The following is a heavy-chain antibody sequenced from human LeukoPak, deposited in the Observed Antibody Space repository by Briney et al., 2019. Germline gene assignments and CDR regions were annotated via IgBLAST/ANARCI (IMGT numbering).Heavy chain of an antibody. CDR1: GGSISSGSYY. CDR3: ARMWSGYDGFDY. CDR2: IYTSGST. Sequence: PSETLSLTCTVSGGSISSGSYYWRWIRQPAGTGLEWIGRIYTSGSTKYNPSLKSRVTISVDTSKNQFSLKLNSVTAADTAVYYCARMWSGYDGFDYWGQGTLVTVSS. J-gene: IGHJ4*02. D-gene: IGHD5-12*01. V-gene: IGHV4-61*02.